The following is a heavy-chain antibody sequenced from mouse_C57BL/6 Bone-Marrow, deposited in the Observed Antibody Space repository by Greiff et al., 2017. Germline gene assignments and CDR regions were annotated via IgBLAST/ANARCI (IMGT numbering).Heavy chain of an antibody. CDR3: ARGGDSSGYFDY. V-gene: IGHV5-16*01. D-gene: IGHD3-2*02. CDR2: INYDGSST. J-gene: IGHJ2*01. CDR1: GFTFSDYS. Sequence: EVQLVESEGGLVQPGSSMKLSCTASGFTFSDYSMAWVRQVPEKGLEWVANINYDGSSTYYLDSLKSRFIISRDNAKNILYLQMSSLKSEDTATYYCARGGDSSGYFDYWGQGTTLTVSS.